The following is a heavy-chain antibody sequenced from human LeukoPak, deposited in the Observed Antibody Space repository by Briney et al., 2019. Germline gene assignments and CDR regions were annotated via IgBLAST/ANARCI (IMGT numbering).Heavy chain of an antibody. V-gene: IGHV1-18*01. J-gene: IGHJ4*02. CDR2: ISAYNGNT. Sequence: ASVKVSCKASGYTFTSYGISWVRQAPGQGLEWMGWISAYNGNTNYAQKLQGRVTITTDTSTSTAYMELRSLRSDDTAVYYCARDCSGGSCYELTAYYFDYWGQGTLVTVSS. CDR1: GYTFTSYG. D-gene: IGHD2-15*01. CDR3: ARDCSGGSCYELTAYYFDY.